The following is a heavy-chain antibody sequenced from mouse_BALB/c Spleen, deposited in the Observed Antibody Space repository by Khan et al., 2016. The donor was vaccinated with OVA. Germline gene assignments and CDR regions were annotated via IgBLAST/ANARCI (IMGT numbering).Heavy chain of an antibody. Sequence: QVQLQQSGAELAKPGASVKMSCKASGYTFANYWMHWVKQRPGQGLDWIGYINPSTGYTDYNPKFKDKATLNADNSSSTAYMQLSSLTSEDSAVYYCSRLGSSYGTTVVYWGQGTTLTVSS. J-gene: IGHJ2*01. CDR1: GYTFANYW. V-gene: IGHV1-7*01. CDR3: SRLGSSYGTTVVY. CDR2: INPSTGYT. D-gene: IGHD1-1*01.